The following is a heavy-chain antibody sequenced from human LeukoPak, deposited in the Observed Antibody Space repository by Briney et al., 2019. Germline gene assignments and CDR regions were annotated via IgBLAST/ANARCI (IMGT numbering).Heavy chain of an antibody. CDR2: INHSGST. D-gene: IGHD3-22*01. J-gene: IGHJ4*02. V-gene: IGHV4-34*01. CDR3: ARLNDSSGYYSFDY. CDR1: GGSSSGYY. Sequence: TASETLSLTCAVYGGSSSGYYWSWIRQPPGKGLEWIGEINHSGSTNYNPSLKSRVTISVDTSKNQFSLKLSSVTAADTAVYYCARLNDSSGYYSFDYWGQGTLVTVSS.